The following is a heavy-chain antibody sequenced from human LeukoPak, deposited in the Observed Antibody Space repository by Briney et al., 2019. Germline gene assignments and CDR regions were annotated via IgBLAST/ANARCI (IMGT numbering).Heavy chain of an antibody. CDR3: AREHYDFNGMDV. V-gene: IGHV4-59*01. J-gene: IGHJ6*02. Sequence: SETLSLTCTVSGGSISPYYWSWFRQPPGKGLEWIGYIYYSGSANYNPSLMSRLTISVDTSKNQFSLKLNSVTAADTAVYYCAREHYDFNGMDVWGQGTTVTVSS. CDR1: GGSISPYY. CDR2: IYYSGSA. D-gene: IGHD3-3*01.